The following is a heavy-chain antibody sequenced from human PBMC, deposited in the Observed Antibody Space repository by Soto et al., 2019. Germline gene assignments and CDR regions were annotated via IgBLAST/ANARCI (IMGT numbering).Heavy chain of an antibody. V-gene: IGHV1-3*01. CDR3: ARQYYDILTGYYKREGYYFDY. Sequence: ASVKVSCKASGYTFTSYAMHWVRQAPGQRLEWMGWINAGNGNTKYSQKFQGRVTITRDTSASTAYMELSSLRSEDTAVYYCARQYYDILTGYYKREGYYFDYWGQGTLVTVSS. D-gene: IGHD3-9*01. CDR2: INAGNGNT. CDR1: GYTFTSYA. J-gene: IGHJ4*02.